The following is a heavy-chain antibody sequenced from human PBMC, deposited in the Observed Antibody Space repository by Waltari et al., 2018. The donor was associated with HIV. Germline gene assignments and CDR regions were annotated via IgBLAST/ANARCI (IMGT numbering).Heavy chain of an antibody. CDR2: SSPRFGTG. J-gene: IGHJ5*02. CDR1: GGTFSSYA. CDR3: ARSNIVGVPSASGGWFDP. V-gene: IGHV1-69*01. Sequence: QVQLVQSGAEVKKPGSSVKVSCKASGGTFSSYAISWVRQAPGQGLEWMGGSSPRFGTGKYAQKFQGRVTITADESTSTGYMELSSRRSEDTAVFYCARSNIVGVPSASGGWFDPWGQGTLVSVSS. D-gene: IGHD2-2*01.